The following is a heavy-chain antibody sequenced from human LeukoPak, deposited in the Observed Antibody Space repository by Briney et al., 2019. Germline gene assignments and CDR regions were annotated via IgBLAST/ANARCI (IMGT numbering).Heavy chain of an antibody. J-gene: IGHJ4*02. CDR2: IKQDGSEK. V-gene: IGHV3-7*03. D-gene: IGHD3-22*01. CDR1: GFTFSSYW. CDR3: ARAPRIVGFYFDY. Sequence: GGSLRLSCVASGFTFSSYWMSWVRQAPGKGLEWVANIKQDGSEKYYVDSVKGRFTISRDNAKNSLYLQMNSLRAEDTAVYYCARAPRIVGFYFDYWGQGTLVTVSS.